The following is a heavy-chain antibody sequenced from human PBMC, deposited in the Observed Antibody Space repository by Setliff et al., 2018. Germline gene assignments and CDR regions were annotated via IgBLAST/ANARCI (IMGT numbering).Heavy chain of an antibody. J-gene: IGHJ6*03. CDR1: GGSISSYY. D-gene: IGHD6-19*01. Sequence: ASETLSLTCTVSGGSISSYYWSWIRQPAGKGLEWIGRIYTSGSTNYNPSLKSRVTMSVDTSKNQFSLKLNSVTAADMAVYYCAREQWLDPLGYYYMDVWAKGTTVTVSS. CDR2: IYTSGST. V-gene: IGHV4-4*07. CDR3: AREQWLDPLGYYYMDV.